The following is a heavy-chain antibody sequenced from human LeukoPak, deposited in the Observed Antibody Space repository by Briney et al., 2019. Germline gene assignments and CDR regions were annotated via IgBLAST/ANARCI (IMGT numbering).Heavy chain of an antibody. J-gene: IGHJ4*02. V-gene: IGHV3-43*02. Sequence: PGGSLRLSCAGSGFTFDDYAIHWVRRAPGKGLEWVSVLSGDSGAAYFADSLKGRFTISRDRSKNSLYLQMNSLRTEDTAIYHCARGKYCTKGVCYTGSFYFDYCGQGALVTVSS. CDR1: GFTFDDYA. CDR3: ARGKYCTKGVCYTGSFYFDY. D-gene: IGHD2-8*01. CDR2: LSGDSGAA.